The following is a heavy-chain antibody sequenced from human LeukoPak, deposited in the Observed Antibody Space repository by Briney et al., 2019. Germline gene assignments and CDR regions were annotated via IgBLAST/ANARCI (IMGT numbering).Heavy chain of an antibody. Sequence: GGSLRLSCAASVFTFDDYGMSWVRQAPGKGLEWVSGINWNGGSTGYADSVKGRFTISRDNAKNSLYLQMNSLRAEDAALYYCARERAGAELFTHYYYMDVWGKGTTVTVSS. CDR3: ARERAGAELFTHYYYMDV. CDR2: INWNGGST. V-gene: IGHV3-20*04. CDR1: VFTFDDYG. J-gene: IGHJ6*03. D-gene: IGHD1-14*01.